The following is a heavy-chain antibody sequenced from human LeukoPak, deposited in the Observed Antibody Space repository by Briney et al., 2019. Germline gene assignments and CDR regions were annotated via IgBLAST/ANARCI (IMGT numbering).Heavy chain of an antibody. J-gene: IGHJ2*01. V-gene: IGHV3-11*04. Sequence: GGSLRLSCAASGFSFSDYYMTWLRQAPGKGLEWISYISSGGKTIYSSDSAKGPFFISRDNAKNSLYLQMTNLKVEDTAIYYCARGGGAYHSLVWHFDLWGRGTLVTVSS. CDR3: ARGGGAYHSLVWHFDL. D-gene: IGHD1-14*01. CDR2: ISSGGKTI. CDR1: GFSFSDYY.